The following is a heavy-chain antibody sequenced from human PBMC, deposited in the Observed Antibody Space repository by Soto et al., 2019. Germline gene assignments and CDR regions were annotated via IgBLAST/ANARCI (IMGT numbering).Heavy chain of an antibody. CDR3: AKVRFLEWLFYYGMDV. J-gene: IGHJ6*02. V-gene: IGHV3-23*01. Sequence: QAGGSLRLSCAASGFTFSSYAMSWVRQAPGKGLEWVSAISGSGGSTYYADSVKGRFTISRDNSKNTLYLQMNSLRAEDTAVYYCAKVRFLEWLFYYGMDVWGQGTTVTASS. CDR2: ISGSGGST. CDR1: GFTFSSYA. D-gene: IGHD3-3*01.